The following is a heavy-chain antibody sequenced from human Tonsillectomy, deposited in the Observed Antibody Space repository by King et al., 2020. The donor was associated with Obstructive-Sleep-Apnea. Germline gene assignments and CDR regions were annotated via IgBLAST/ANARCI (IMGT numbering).Heavy chain of an antibody. CDR2: IFSNDEK. D-gene: IGHD3-22*01. J-gene: IGHJ4*02. CDR1: GFSLSNARMG. V-gene: IGHV2-26*01. CDR3: SRYYYDSSGYKDPPYYFDY. Sequence: FTLKESGPVLVKPTETLTLTCTVSGFSLSNARMGVSWIRQPPGKALEWLAHIFSNDEKSYSPSLKSRLTISKDTSKSQVVLTMTNMDPVDKATYYCSRYYYDSSGYKDPPYYFDYWGQGTLVTVSS.